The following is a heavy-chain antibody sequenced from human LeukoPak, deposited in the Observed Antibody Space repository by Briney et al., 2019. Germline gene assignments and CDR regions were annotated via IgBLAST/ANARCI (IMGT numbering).Heavy chain of an antibody. CDR1: GYTFTSYD. V-gene: IGHV1-8*01. Sequence: GASVKVSCKASGYTFTSYDINWVRQATGQGLEWMGWMNPNSGNTGYAQKFQGRVTMTRNTSISTAYMELSSLRSEDTAVYYCAIDREISSGYHYFDYWGQGTLVTVSS. CDR3: AIDREISSGYHYFDY. J-gene: IGHJ4*02. CDR2: MNPNSGNT. D-gene: IGHD3-22*01.